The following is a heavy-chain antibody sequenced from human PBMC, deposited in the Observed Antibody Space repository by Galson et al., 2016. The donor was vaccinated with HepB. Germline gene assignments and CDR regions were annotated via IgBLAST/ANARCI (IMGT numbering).Heavy chain of an antibody. CDR1: GFSLSTSGMC. CDR2: IDWDGDK. J-gene: IGHJ4*02. V-gene: IGHV2-70*01. Sequence: QTLTLTCTFSGFSLSTSGMCVSWIRQPPGKALEWLALIDWDGDKYYSTSLRTRLTISKDTSKNQVVLTMTNLDPLDTATYYCARISNGSTCPTPDYWGQGALVTVSS. D-gene: IGHD1-26*01. CDR3: ARISNGSTCPTPDY.